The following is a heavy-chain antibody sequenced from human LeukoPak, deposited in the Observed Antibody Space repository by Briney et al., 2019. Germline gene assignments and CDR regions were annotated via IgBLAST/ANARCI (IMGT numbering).Heavy chain of an antibody. Sequence: PSETLSLTCTVSGGSISIYYWSWVRQPPGKGLEWIGYIYSSAYTDYNPSLKNRVTISVDTSKNQFSLKLSSVTAADTAVYYCARVRSYYGSVTGKSYYFDYWGQGTLVTVSS. V-gene: IGHV4-4*08. CDR2: IYSSAYT. D-gene: IGHD3-10*01. CDR3: ARVRSYYGSVTGKSYYFDY. CDR1: GGSISIYY. J-gene: IGHJ4*02.